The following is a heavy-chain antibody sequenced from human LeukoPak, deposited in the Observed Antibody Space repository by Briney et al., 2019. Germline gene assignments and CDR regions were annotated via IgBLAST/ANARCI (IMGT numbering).Heavy chain of an antibody. CDR1: GYTFTGYY. J-gene: IGHJ3*02. V-gene: IGHV1-2*04. Sequence: ASVKVSCKASGYTFTGYYMHWVRQAPGQGLEWMGWINPNSGGTNYAQKFQGWVTMTRNTSISTAYMEPSRLRSDDTAVYYCARSPSSSLDAFDIWGQGTMVTVSS. D-gene: IGHD6-13*01. CDR3: ARSPSSSLDAFDI. CDR2: INPNSGGT.